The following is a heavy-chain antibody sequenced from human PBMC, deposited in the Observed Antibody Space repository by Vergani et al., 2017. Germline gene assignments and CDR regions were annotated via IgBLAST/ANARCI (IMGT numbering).Heavy chain of an antibody. D-gene: IGHD3-22*01. CDR3: ARLHGNYYDSSGYYAPGPASPEKESYGMDV. CDR1: GGTFSSYA. J-gene: IGHJ6*02. V-gene: IGHV1-69*06. Sequence: QVQLVQSGAEVKKPGSSVKVSCKASGGTFSSYAISWVRQAPGQGLEWMGGIIPIFGTANYAQKFQGRVTITADKSRSTAYMELSSRRSEDTAVYYCARLHGNYYDSSGYYAPGPASPEKESYGMDVWGQGTTVTVSS. CDR2: IIPIFGTA.